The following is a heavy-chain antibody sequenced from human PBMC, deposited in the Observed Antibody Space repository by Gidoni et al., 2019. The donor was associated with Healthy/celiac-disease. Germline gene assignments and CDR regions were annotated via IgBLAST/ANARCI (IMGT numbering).Heavy chain of an antibody. D-gene: IGHD5-18*01. CDR3: ARDRIQLWSVGQDGMDV. Sequence: QVQLVESGGGVVQPGRSVRLSCAASGVTFSSYAMHWVRQAPGKGLEWVAVISYDGSNKYYADSVKGRFTISRDNSKNTLYLQMNSLRAEDTAVYYCARDRIQLWSVGQDGMDVWGQGTTVTVSS. V-gene: IGHV3-30-3*01. J-gene: IGHJ6*02. CDR1: GVTFSSYA. CDR2: ISYDGSNK.